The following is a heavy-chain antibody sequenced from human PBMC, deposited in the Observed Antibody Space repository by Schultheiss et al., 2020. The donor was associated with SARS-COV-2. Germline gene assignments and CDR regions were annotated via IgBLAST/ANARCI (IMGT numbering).Heavy chain of an antibody. Sequence: SGPTLVKPTQTLTVTCTFSGLSLTTNGVGVGWIRQPPGKALEWLALIYWDDDKRYSPSLKSRLTITKDTSKNQVVLTITNMDPVDTATYYCAHTLVVVTGDAFDIWGQGTMVTVSS. V-gene: IGHV2-5*02. D-gene: IGHD2-21*02. CDR1: GLSLTTNGVG. CDR3: AHTLVVVTGDAFDI. CDR2: IYWDDDK. J-gene: IGHJ3*02.